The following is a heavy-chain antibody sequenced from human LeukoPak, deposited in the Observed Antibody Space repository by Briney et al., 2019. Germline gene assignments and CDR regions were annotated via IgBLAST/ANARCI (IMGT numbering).Heavy chain of an antibody. V-gene: IGHV3-23*01. CDR3: AKRDSGWYYFDY. J-gene: IGHJ4*02. CDR1: GFTFSSYG. CDR2: ISGSGGST. D-gene: IGHD6-19*01. Sequence: GGSLRLSCAASGFTFSSYGMSWVRQAPGKGLEWVSAISGSGGSTYYADSVKGRFTISRDNSKNTLYLQMNSLRAEGTAVYYCAKRDSGWYYFDYWGQGTLVTVSS.